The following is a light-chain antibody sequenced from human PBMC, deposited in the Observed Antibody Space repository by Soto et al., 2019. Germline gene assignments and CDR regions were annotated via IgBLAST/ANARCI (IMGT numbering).Light chain of an antibody. J-gene: IGLJ2*01. V-gene: IGLV3-1*01. CDR1: ELGNKY. CDR3: QVWDASTVV. CDR2: HDT. Sequence: SSELTQPPSVSVSPGQTASITCFGDELGNKYTYWYQQKPGQSPVVVISHDTERPSGIPERFSGSNSGNTATLTISGTQAMDEADYYCQVWDASTVVFGGGTKLTVL.